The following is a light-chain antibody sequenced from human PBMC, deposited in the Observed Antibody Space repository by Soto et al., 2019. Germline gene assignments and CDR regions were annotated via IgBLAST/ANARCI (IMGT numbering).Light chain of an antibody. Sequence: EVVMTQSPATLSVSPGERATLPCRASQSVSINVAWYQQNPGQAPRLLIYDASTRATDIPARFSASGSGTEFTLTISSLQSEDFAVYYCQQYNNWPLYSFGQGTKLEIK. V-gene: IGKV3-15*01. CDR2: DAS. CDR3: QQYNNWPLYS. J-gene: IGKJ2*03. CDR1: QSVSIN.